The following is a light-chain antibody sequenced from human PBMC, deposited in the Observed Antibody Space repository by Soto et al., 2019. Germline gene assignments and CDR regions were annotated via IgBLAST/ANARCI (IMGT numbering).Light chain of an antibody. J-gene: IGLJ2*01. CDR3: TSYTSRSTEV. CDR2: DVS. V-gene: IGLV2-14*01. CDR1: SSDVGGYNY. Sequence: QSVLTQPASVSGSPGQSITISCTGTSSDVGGYNYVSWYQQHPSKATKLMIYDVSNRPSGVSNRFSGSKSGNTASPTISGLQAEDEADYYCTSYTSRSTEVFGGGTKLTVL.